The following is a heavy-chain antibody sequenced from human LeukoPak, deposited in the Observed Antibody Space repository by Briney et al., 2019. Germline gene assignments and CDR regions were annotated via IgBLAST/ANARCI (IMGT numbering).Heavy chain of an antibody. CDR1: GDSISNYY. D-gene: IGHD6-13*01. CDR3: ASTYSSILYGPPGY. J-gene: IGHJ4*02. CDR2: IYYSGST. V-gene: IGHV4-59*08. Sequence: PSETLSLTCTVSGDSISNYYWSWIRQPPGKGLEWIGYIYYSGSTNYNPSLKSRVTISVDTSKNQFSLKLSSVTAADTAVYYRASTYSSILYGPPGYWGRGTLVTVSS.